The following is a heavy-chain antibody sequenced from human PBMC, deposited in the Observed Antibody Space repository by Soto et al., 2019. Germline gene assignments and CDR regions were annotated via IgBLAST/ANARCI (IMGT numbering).Heavy chain of an antibody. D-gene: IGHD3-9*01. Sequence: GASVKVSCKASGYTFTSYGISWVRQAPGQGLEWMGWISAYNGNTNYAQKLQGRVTMTTDTSTSTAYMELRSLRSDDTAVYYCAREERMGYDILTGYYPPYYYGMDVWGQGTTVTVSS. V-gene: IGHV1-18*01. CDR3: AREERMGYDILTGYYPPYYYGMDV. CDR2: ISAYNGNT. CDR1: GYTFTSYG. J-gene: IGHJ6*02.